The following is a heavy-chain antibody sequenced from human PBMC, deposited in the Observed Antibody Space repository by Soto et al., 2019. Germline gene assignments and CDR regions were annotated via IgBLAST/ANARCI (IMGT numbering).Heavy chain of an antibody. V-gene: IGHV4-34*01. CDR3: ASGTSGYTIWYEY. CDR1: GGSLSGHF. D-gene: IGHD6-13*01. J-gene: IGHJ4*02. Sequence: QVQLQQWGAGLLKPSETLSLTCTVYGGSLSGHFWTWIRQPPGKGLEWIGEISLGGRANYNPSLSSRVTISVDRSENLFSLNLTSVNAADTAVYYCASGTSGYTIWYEYWGQGTLVTVSS. CDR2: ISLGGRA.